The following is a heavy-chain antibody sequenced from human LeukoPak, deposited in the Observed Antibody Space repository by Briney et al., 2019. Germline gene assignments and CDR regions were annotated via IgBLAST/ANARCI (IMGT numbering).Heavy chain of an antibody. Sequence: GASVRVSCKASGYTFTTYGISWVRQAPGQGLEWMGCISAYNGNTNYAQKLQGRVTMTTDTSTSTAYMELRSLRSDDTAVYYCARGPGTAMAEYFQHWGQGTLVTVSS. CDR1: GYTFTTYG. V-gene: IGHV1-18*01. J-gene: IGHJ1*01. D-gene: IGHD5-18*01. CDR2: ISAYNGNT. CDR3: ARGPGTAMAEYFQH.